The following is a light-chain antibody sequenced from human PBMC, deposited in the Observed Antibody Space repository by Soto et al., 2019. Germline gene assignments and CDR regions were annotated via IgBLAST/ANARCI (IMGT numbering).Light chain of an antibody. CDR1: SSDVGGYNY. Sequence: SALTQPASVSGSPGQSITISCTGTSSDVGGYNYVSWYQHHPGKAPKLMIYEVNNRPSGVSNRFSGSKSGNTASLTISGLQAEDEADYYCSSYTSSSTLLYVFGTGTKVTVL. CDR2: EVN. CDR3: SSYTSSSTLLYV. J-gene: IGLJ1*01. V-gene: IGLV2-14*01.